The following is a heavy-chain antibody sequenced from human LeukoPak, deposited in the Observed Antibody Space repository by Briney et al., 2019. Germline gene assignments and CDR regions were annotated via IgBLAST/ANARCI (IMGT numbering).Heavy chain of an antibody. Sequence: GGSLTLSCAASGFTFSSYAMSWVRQAPGKGLEWVSAIIGSGGSTYYADSVKGRFTISRDNSKNTLYLQMNSVRAEDTAVYYCANLYGDYANYYYGMDVWGQGTTVTVSS. J-gene: IGHJ6*02. CDR3: ANLYGDYANYYYGMDV. CDR2: IIGSGGST. D-gene: IGHD4-17*01. CDR1: GFTFSSYA. V-gene: IGHV3-23*01.